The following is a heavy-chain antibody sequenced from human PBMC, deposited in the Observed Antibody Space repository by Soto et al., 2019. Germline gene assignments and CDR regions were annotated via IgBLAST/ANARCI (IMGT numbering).Heavy chain of an antibody. Sequence: SETLSLTCTVSGGSISSGDYYWSWIRQPPGKGLEWIGYIYYSGSTYYNPSLKSRVTISVDTSKNQFSLKLSSVTAADTAVYYCARAPFVDPSLFWPGRAWYYFDYWGQGTLVTVSS. CDR3: ARAPFVDPSLFWPGRAWYYFDY. J-gene: IGHJ4*02. CDR1: GGSISSGDYY. D-gene: IGHD3-10*01. V-gene: IGHV4-30-4*01. CDR2: IYYSGST.